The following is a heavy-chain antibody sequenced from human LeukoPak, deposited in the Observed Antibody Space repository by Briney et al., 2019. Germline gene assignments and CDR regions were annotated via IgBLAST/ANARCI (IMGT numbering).Heavy chain of an antibody. CDR1: GFTFSSYS. J-gene: IGHJ1*01. Sequence: GGSLRLSCAASGFTFSSYSMNWVRQAPGKGLEWVSSISSSSSYIYYADSVKGRFTISRDNAKNSLYLQMNSLRAEDTAVYYCARGRYCSSTSCWISSGSYHYFQHWGQGTLVTVSS. CDR3: ARGRYCSSTSCWISSGSYHYFQH. V-gene: IGHV3-21*01. CDR2: ISSSSSYI. D-gene: IGHD2-2*01.